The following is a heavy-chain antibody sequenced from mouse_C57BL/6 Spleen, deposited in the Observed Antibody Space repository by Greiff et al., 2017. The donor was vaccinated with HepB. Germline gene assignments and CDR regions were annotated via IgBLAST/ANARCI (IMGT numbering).Heavy chain of an antibody. J-gene: IGHJ2*01. CDR3: AIVSMVTTGDYFDY. Sequence: QVQLKQSGAELVKPGASVKISCKASGYAFSSYWMNWVKQRPGKGLEWIGQIYPGDGDTNYNGKFKGKATLTADKSSSTAYMQLSSLTSEDSAVYYGAIVSMVTTGDYFDYWGQGTTLTVSS. CDR2: IYPGDGDT. V-gene: IGHV1-80*01. CDR1: GYAFSSYW. D-gene: IGHD2-2*01.